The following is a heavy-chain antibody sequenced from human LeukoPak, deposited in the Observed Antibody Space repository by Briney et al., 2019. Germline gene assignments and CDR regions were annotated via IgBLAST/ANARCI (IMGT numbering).Heavy chain of an antibody. D-gene: IGHD3-22*01. CDR3: ARIDTYYYDSSGYYSTFDI. V-gene: IGHV3-20*04. CDR1: GFTFDNYG. CDR2: INWNGGST. J-gene: IGHJ3*02. Sequence: GGSLRLSCAASGFTFDNYGMSWVRQAPGKGLEWVSGINWNGGSTGYADSVKGRFTISRDNAKNSLYLQMNSLRAEDTALYYCARIDTYYYDSSGYYSTFDIWGQGTIVTVSS.